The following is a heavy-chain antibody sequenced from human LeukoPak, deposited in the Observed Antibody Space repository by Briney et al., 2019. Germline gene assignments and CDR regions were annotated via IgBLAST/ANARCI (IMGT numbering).Heavy chain of an antibody. Sequence: GGSLRLSCAASGFSFSTHWMSWVRQAPGKGLEWASSISGSGGSTYHADSVKGRFTISRDSSKTKLYLQMNSLRAEDTAIYYCARVIRAAPGKGYFDYWGQGTLVTVSS. CDR2: ISGSGGST. V-gene: IGHV3-23*01. D-gene: IGHD6-13*01. CDR3: ARVIRAAPGKGYFDY. J-gene: IGHJ4*02. CDR1: GFSFSTHW.